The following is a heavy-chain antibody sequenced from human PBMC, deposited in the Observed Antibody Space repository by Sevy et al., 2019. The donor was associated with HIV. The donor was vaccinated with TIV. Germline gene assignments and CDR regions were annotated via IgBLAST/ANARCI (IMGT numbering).Heavy chain of an antibody. CDR2: ISYDGTNE. Sequence: GGSLRLSCAASRFTFNTYAMHWVRQAPGKGLDWVAFISYDGTNEYYADSVKGRFTISRDNSKNTLYLQMNSLRAEDTAVYYCARDGVSIGLYRGYYFDYWGQGTLVTVPS. D-gene: IGHD6-19*01. CDR1: RFTFNTYA. V-gene: IGHV3-30*04. CDR3: ARDGVSIGLYRGYYFDY. J-gene: IGHJ4*02.